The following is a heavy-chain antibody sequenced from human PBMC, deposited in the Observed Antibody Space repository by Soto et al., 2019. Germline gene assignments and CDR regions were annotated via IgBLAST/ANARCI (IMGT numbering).Heavy chain of an antibody. CDR2: ISGSGGSK. J-gene: IGHJ4*02. D-gene: IGHD6-6*01. CDR1: GFTFSSYA. Sequence: GGSLRLSCAASGFTFSSYAMSWVRQAPGKGLEWVSAISGSGGSKYYADSGKGRFTITRENSKNTLYLQMNSLRAEDAAVYYCAKSGSSYTVPFDYWGQGTLVTVSS. V-gene: IGHV3-23*01. CDR3: AKSGSSYTVPFDY.